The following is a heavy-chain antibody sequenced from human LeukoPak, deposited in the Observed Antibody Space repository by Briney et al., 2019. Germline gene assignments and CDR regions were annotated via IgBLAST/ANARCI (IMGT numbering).Heavy chain of an antibody. Sequence: ASVKVSCKASGYTFTGYYMHWVRQAPGQGLEWMGRINPNSGGTNYAQKFQGRVTMTRDTSISTAYMELSRLRSDDTAVYYCARELDYYDSSGYPEYFQHWGQGTLVTLSS. CDR2: INPNSGGT. D-gene: IGHD3-22*01. CDR1: GYTFTGYY. V-gene: IGHV1-2*06. J-gene: IGHJ1*01. CDR3: ARELDYYDSSGYPEYFQH.